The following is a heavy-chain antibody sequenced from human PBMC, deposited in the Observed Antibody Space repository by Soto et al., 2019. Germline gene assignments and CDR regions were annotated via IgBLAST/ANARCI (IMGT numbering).Heavy chain of an antibody. J-gene: IGHJ4*02. CDR1: GGSISNAAYS. CDR3: ARERGGYGLFDS. V-gene: IGHV4-30-2*01. Sequence: SETLSLTCTVSGGSISNAAYSWSWIRQPPGKGLEWIGYIYPSGMPFYNPSLRGRVTISIDRSNDQFSLNLESVTAADTAVYYCARERGGYGLFDSWGQGTLVTVAS. CDR2: IYPSGMP. D-gene: IGHD5-18*01.